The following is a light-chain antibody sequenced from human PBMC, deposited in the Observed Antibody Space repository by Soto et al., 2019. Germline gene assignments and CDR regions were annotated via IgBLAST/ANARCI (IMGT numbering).Light chain of an antibody. CDR2: EGS. CDR1: SSDVGSYNL. Sequence: QSALTHPASVSGSPGQSITISCTGTSSDVGSYNLVSWYQQHPGKAPKLMIYEGSKRPSGVSNRFSGSKSGNTASLTISGLQAEDEADDYCCSYAGSSTLVFGGGTQLTVL. J-gene: IGLJ2*01. V-gene: IGLV2-23*01. CDR3: CSYAGSSTLV.